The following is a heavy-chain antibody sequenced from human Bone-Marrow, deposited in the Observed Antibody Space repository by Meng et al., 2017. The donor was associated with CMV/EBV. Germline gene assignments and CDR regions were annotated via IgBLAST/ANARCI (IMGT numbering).Heavy chain of an antibody. Sequence: GESLKISCAASGFTFSTFSMNWVRQAPGKGLEWISYISSGSTITYYADSVKGRFSVSRDNAKNSLYLQMNSLRVEDTAVYYCGGHLWGQGTLVTVSS. CDR1: GFTFSTFS. J-gene: IGHJ4*02. CDR2: ISSGSTIT. D-gene: IGHD2-21*01. V-gene: IGHV3-48*04. CDR3: GGHL.